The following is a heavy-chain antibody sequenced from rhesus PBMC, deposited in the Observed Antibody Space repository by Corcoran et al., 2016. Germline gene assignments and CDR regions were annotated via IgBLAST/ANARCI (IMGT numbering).Heavy chain of an antibody. Sequence: QVQLQESGPGLVKPSETLSLTCAVSGGSISSGYYYWSWIRQPPGKGLEWIGYITYSGSTSYNPSLKSRVTISSETSKNQFSLKLSSVTAADTAVYYCARGRGSSYVDYWGQGVLVTVSS. V-gene: IGHV4-122*02. CDR2: ITYSGST. J-gene: IGHJ4*01. CDR3: ARGRGSSYVDY. D-gene: IGHD4-29*01. CDR1: GGSISSGYYY.